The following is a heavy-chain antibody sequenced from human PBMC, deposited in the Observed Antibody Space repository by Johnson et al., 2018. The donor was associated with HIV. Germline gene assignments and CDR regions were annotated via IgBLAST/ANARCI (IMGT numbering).Heavy chain of an antibody. J-gene: IGHJ3*02. CDR1: GFTFSSYW. V-gene: IGHV3-74*01. D-gene: IGHD2-15*01. Sequence: VQLVESGGGLVQPGGSLRLSCAASGFTFSSYWMHWVRQAPGKGLVWVSRITSDGSSTSYADSVQGRFTISRDNAKNTLYLQMNSLRAEDTAVYYWARKGVVGAAAAGDAFDIWGQGTMVTVSS. CDR2: ITSDGSST. CDR3: ARKGVVGAAAAGDAFDI.